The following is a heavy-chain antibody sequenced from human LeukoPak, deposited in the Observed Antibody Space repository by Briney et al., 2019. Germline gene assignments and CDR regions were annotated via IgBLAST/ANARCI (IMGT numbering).Heavy chain of an antibody. J-gene: IGHJ6*03. CDR2: INHSGST. V-gene: IGHV4-34*01. CDR1: GGSFSGYY. Sequence: TSETLSLTCAVYGGSFSGYYWSWIRQPPGKGLEWIGEINHSGSTNYNPSLKSRVTISVDTSKNQFSLKLSSVTAADTAVYYCASRRRPNYYYYYMDVWGKGTTVTVSS. CDR3: ASRRRPNYYYYYMDV.